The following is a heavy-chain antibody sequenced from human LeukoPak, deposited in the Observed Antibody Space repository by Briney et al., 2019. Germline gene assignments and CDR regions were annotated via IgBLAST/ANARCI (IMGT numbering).Heavy chain of an antibody. J-gene: IGHJ4*02. V-gene: IGHV3-7*03. CDR3: ARDWFDGDYDRFDY. CDR2: INQDGSQK. Sequence: GGSLRLSCAVSGFTFSSYWMSWFRQAPGKGLEWVANINQDGSQKFSVDSVKGRFTISRDNAKNSLSLQMNSLRVEDTAVYYCARDWFDGDYDRFDYWGRGTLVTVSS. CDR1: GFTFSSYW. D-gene: IGHD4-17*01.